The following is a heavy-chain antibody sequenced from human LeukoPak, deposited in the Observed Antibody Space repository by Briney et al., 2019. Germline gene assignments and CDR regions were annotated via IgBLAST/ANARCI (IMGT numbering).Heavy chain of an antibody. J-gene: IGHJ6*02. CDR2: IYHSGST. D-gene: IGHD5-12*01. CDR1: GGSISSSNW. CDR3: ARSRATIEGFYYYYYGMDV. V-gene: IGHV4-4*02. Sequence: SETLSLTCAVSGGSISSSNWWSWVRQPPGKGLEWIGEIYHSGSTNYNPSLKSRVTISVDKSKNQFSLKLSSVTAADTAVYYCARSRATIEGFYYYYYGMDVWGQGTTVTVSS.